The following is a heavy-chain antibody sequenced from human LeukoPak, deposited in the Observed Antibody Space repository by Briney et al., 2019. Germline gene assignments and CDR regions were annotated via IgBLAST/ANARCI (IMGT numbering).Heavy chain of an antibody. V-gene: IGHV3-48*03. CDR2: ISSSGSTI. J-gene: IGHJ6*02. CDR1: GFTFSSYE. CDR3: ARGSSGYYYYGMDV. D-gene: IGHD3-3*01. Sequence: PGGPLRLSCAASGFTFSSYEMNWVRQAPGKGLEWVSYISSSGSTIYYADSVKGRFTISRDNAKNSLYLQMNSLRAEDTAVYYCARGSSGYYYYGMDVWGQGTTVTVSS.